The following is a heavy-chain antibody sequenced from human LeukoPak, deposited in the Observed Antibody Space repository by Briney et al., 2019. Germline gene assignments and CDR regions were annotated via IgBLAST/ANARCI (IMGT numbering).Heavy chain of an antibody. V-gene: IGHV4-30-2*01. D-gene: IGHD6-13*01. CDR1: GGSISSGGYS. J-gene: IGHJ4*02. CDR2: IYHSGST. CDR3: ARADSSNFDY. Sequence: SQTLSLTCAVSGGSISSGGYSWSWIRQPPGKGLEWIGYIYHSGSTYYNPSLKSRVTISVDRSKNQFSLKLSSVTAADTAVYYCARADSSNFDYWGQGTLVTVSS.